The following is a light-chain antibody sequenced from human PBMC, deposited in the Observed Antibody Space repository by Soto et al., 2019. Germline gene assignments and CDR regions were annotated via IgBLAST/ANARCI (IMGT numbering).Light chain of an antibody. CDR3: GTWDSSLSAYV. CDR1: SSNIGNND. CDR2: DNY. V-gene: IGLV1-51*01. J-gene: IGLJ1*01. Sequence: QSVLTQPPSVSAAPGQKVTISCSGSSSNIGNNDVSWYQQLPGTAPKLLIYDNYKRTSGIPDRFSGSKSGTSATLGITGLQTGDEADYYCGTWDSSLSAYVFGTGTKLTVL.